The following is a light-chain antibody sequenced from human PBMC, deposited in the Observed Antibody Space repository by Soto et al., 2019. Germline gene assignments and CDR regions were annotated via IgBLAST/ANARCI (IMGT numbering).Light chain of an antibody. J-gene: IGKJ2*01. V-gene: IGKV3-20*01. Sequence: LVLSYSPGNLSVSPGDRVTLFCRGIQTFTSGHLAWYQQRPGQAPRLLIYETSTRAAGIPDRFSASASGTDFTLTVGRLETADFAIYYCQDYGGSPLYTFGQGTKVDIK. CDR2: ETS. CDR3: QDYGGSPLYT. CDR1: QTFTSGH.